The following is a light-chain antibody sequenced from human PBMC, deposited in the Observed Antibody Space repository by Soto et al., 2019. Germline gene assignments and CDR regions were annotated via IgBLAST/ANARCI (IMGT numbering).Light chain of an antibody. J-gene: IGKJ2*01. Sequence: DIQMTQSPSSLSASVGDRVTITCRASQTISTYLNWYQQNPGKAPKLLIYAASNLQSGVPSRFSGSGSGTDFTLTIISLQPEDFATYYCQHSFNLPYTFVQGTKLEIK. CDR2: AAS. V-gene: IGKV1-39*01. CDR3: QHSFNLPYT. CDR1: QTISTY.